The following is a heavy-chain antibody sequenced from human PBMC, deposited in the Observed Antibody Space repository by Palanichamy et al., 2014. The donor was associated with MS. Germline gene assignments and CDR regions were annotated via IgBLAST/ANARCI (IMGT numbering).Heavy chain of an antibody. CDR1: GYSFTSYW. CDR2: IYPGDSET. V-gene: IGHV5-51*01. Sequence: QLVQSGSEMRKPGESLKISCQASGYSFTSYWIAWVRRMPGKDSEWMGMIYPGDSETKYGPSFQGQVTFSVDKSIRTAYIQWHSLKSSDTAIYYCARQPQNYHYYGMDVWGQGTTVTVSS. D-gene: IGHD3-10*01. J-gene: IGHJ6*02. CDR3: ARQPQNYHYYGMDV.